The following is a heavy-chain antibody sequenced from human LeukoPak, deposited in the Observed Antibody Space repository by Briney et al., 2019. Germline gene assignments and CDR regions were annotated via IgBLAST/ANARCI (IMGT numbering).Heavy chain of an antibody. CDR3: ARDHGLGYCSGGSCYAFDI. J-gene: IGHJ3*02. D-gene: IGHD2-15*01. CDR1: GFTFSDYY. CDR2: ISSSGSTI. Sequence: GGSLRLSCAASGFTFSDYYVSWIRQAPGKGLEWVSYISSSGSTIYYADSVKGRFTISRDNAKNSLYLQMNSLRAEDTAVYYCARDHGLGYCSGGSCYAFDIWGQGTMVTVSS. V-gene: IGHV3-11*04.